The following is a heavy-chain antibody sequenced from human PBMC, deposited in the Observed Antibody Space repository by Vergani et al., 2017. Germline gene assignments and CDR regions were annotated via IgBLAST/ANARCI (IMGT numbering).Heavy chain of an antibody. V-gene: IGHV3-11*06. CDR2: IGSSGPYI. CDR1: GFTFSDYY. Sequence: QVQLVESGGGLVKPGGSLRLSCAASGFTFSDYYMSWIRQAPGKGLEWVAFIGSSGPYINYADSVKGRFIISRDNTNNSLFLQLRSLRAEDAAVYYCATIGYRRWGYYFDYWGQGILVTVSS. J-gene: IGHJ4*02. CDR3: ATIGYRRWGYYFDY. D-gene: IGHD2-2*02.